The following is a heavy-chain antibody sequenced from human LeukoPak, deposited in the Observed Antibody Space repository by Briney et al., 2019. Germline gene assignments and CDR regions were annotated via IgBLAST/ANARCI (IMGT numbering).Heavy chain of an antibody. D-gene: IGHD2-2*01. CDR2: IKEDGSEK. CDR3: ARDTGGGHSCYDS. CDR1: GFTFSSYG. Sequence: GGSLRLSCAASGFTFSSYGMTWIRQAPGKGLGWVANIKEDGSEKYYLDCVEGRFTISRDNAQTSLYLQMNSLRAEDTAVYYCARDTGGGHSCYDSWGQGTLVTVSS. J-gene: IGHJ4*02. V-gene: IGHV3-7*01.